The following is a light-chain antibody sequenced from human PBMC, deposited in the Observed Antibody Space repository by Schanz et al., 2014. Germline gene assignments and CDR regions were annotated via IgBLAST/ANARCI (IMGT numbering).Light chain of an antibody. J-gene: IGLJ3*02. CDR2: DGS. Sequence: QSALTQPASVSGSPGQSITISCTGTSSDVGGYNLVSWYQHHPGEAPKLLIYDGSKRPSGVSTRFSGSKSGNTASLTISGLQAEDEADYYCQSYDSSLSAWVFGGGTKLTVL. CDR1: SSDVGGYNL. V-gene: IGLV2-14*02. CDR3: QSYDSSLSAWV.